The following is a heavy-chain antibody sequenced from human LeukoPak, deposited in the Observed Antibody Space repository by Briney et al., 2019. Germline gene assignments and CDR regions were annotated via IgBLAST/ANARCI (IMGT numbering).Heavy chain of an antibody. CDR1: GLTFSSYC. V-gene: IGHV3-74*01. CDR3: ASFRSTDI. Sequence: GWSLRLSCAASGLTFSSYCMHWVRQPPWKGLVWVSRITPDGSSTVYADSVRGRFTVSRDNAKNTLYLQMNSLRVEDTAVYYCASFRSTDIWGQGTTVTVSP. J-gene: IGHJ3*02. CDR2: ITPDGSST. D-gene: IGHD3-16*02.